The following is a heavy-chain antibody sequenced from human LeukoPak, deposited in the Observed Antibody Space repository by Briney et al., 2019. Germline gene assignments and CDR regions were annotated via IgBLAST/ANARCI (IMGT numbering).Heavy chain of an antibody. CDR3: ARVGLTITMVRGVDY. CDR2: IYYSGST. J-gene: IGHJ4*02. Sequence: SETLSLTCTVSGGSISSSSYYWGWIRQPPGEGLEWIGSIYYSGSTYYNPSLKSRVTISVDTSKNQFSLKLSSVTAADTAVYYCARVGLTITMVRGVDYWGQGTLVTVSS. CDR1: GGSISSSSYY. V-gene: IGHV4-39*07. D-gene: IGHD3-10*01.